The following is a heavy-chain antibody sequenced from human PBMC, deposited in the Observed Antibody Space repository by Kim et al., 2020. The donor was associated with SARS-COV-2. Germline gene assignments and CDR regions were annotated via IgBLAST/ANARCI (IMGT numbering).Heavy chain of an antibody. CDR3: ATNTYHYGSGSYLFDY. V-gene: IGHV1-69*13. J-gene: IGHJ4*02. CDR1: GGTFSSYA. D-gene: IGHD3-10*01. CDR2: IIPIFGTP. Sequence: SVKVSCKASGGTFSSYAISWVRQAPGQGLEWMGGIIPIFGTPNYAQKFQGRLTITADESTSTAYMELSSLRSEDTAVYYCATNTYHYGSGSYLFDYWGQGTLVTVSS.